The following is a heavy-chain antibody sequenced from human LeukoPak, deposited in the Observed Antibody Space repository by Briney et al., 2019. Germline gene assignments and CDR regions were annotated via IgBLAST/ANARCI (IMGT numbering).Heavy chain of an antibody. CDR2: IRSKANNYAT. CDR3: TGDNFDSSVKFDY. V-gene: IGHV3-73*01. J-gene: IGHJ4*02. CDR1: GFTFSGSA. D-gene: IGHD3-22*01. Sequence: GGSLRLSCVVSGFTFSGSAVHRVRQASGKGLEWVGRIRSKANNYATAYAASVKGRFTISRDDSKNTAYLQMNSLKTEDTAVYYCTGDNFDSSVKFDYWGQGTLVTVSS.